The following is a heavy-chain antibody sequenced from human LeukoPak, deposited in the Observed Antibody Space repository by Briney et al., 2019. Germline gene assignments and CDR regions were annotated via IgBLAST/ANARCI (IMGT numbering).Heavy chain of an antibody. J-gene: IGHJ5*02. V-gene: IGHV4-34*01. CDR2: INHSGST. Sequence: PSETLSLTCADYGGSFSGYYWSWIRQPPGKGLEWIGEINHSGSTNYNPSLKSRVTISVDTSKNQFSLKLSSVTAADTAVYYCARARRGNHVSTGGDWFDPWGQGTLVTVSS. CDR3: ARARRGNHVSTGGDWFDP. CDR1: GGSFSGYY. D-gene: IGHD5/OR15-5a*01.